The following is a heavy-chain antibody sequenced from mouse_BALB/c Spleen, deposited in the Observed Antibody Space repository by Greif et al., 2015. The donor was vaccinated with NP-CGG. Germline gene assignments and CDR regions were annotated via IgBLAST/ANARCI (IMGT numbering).Heavy chain of an antibody. V-gene: IGHV1-15*01. CDR1: GYTFTDYE. D-gene: IGHD4-1*01. CDR2: IDPETGGT. J-gene: IGHJ2*01. Sequence: VQLQQSGAELVRPGASVTLSCKASGYTFTDYEMHWVKQTPVHGLEWIGAIDPETGGTAYNQKFKGKATLTADKSSSTAYMELRSLTSEDSAVYYCTRRGLGRFDYWGQGTILTVSS. CDR3: TRRGLGRFDY.